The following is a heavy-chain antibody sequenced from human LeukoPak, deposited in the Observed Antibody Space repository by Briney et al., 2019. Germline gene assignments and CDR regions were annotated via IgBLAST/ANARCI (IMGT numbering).Heavy chain of an antibody. J-gene: IGHJ5*02. CDR1: GGTFSSYA. CDR2: IIPILGIA. V-gene: IGHV1-69*04. D-gene: IGHD5-12*01. Sequence: ASVKVSCKASGGTFSSYAISWVRQAPGQGLEWMGRIIPILGIANYAQKFQGRVTITADKSTSTAYMELSNLKSEDTAVYYCARAGYNTDWPLRWFDPWGQGTLVTVSS. CDR3: ARAGYNTDWPLRWFDP.